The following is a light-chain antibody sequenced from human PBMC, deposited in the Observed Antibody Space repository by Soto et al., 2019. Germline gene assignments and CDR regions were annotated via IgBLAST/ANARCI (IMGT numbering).Light chain of an antibody. Sequence: EIVMTHSPPTLSLSQGERLSLSXRASQSVISYLARYQQKPGQAPRLHIYAASTGAHGSPARFSGSGSGTEFIRTISSRQSEDFAVYYGQQYSKWPLTFGGGTKVDIK. J-gene: IGKJ4*01. V-gene: IGKV3-15*01. CDR2: AAS. CDR3: QQYSKWPLT. CDR1: QSVISY.